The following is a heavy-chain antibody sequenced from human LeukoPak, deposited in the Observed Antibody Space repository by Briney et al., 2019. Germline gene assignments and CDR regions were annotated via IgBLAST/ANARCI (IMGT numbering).Heavy chain of an antibody. CDR1: GYTFTSYG. Sequence: PWASVKVSCTASGYTFTSYGISWVRQAPGQGLEWMGWTSAHNDDTNYAETLQGRLTMTTDISTSTAYMELTSLRSDDTAFYYCARDWDSRNNYFDPWGQGTLVTVSS. V-gene: IGHV1-18*01. CDR2: TSAHNDDT. J-gene: IGHJ5*02. CDR3: ARDWDSRNNYFDP. D-gene: IGHD1-26*01.